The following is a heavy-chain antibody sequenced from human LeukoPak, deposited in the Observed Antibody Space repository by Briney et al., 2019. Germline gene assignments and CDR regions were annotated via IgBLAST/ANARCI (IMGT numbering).Heavy chain of an antibody. Sequence: PGGSLRLSCAASGFTFSSYAMHWVRQAPGKGLEYVSTISSNGGSTYYANSVKGRFTISRDNSKNTLFLQMGSLRAEDMAVYYCARDRPPEGYSNYLPIYYYYMDVWGKGTTVTVSS. D-gene: IGHD4-11*01. V-gene: IGHV3-64*01. CDR3: ARDRPPEGYSNYLPIYYYYMDV. J-gene: IGHJ6*03. CDR1: GFTFSSYA. CDR2: ISSNGGST.